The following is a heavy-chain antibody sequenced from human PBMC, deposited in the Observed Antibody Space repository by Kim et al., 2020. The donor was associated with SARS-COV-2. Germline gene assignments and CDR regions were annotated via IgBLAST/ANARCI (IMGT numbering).Heavy chain of an antibody. CDR2: INHSGST. CDR1: GGSFSGYY. V-gene: IGHV4-34*01. Sequence: SETLSLTCAVYGGSFSGYYWSWIRQPPGKGLEWIGEINHSGSTNYNPSLKSRVTISVDTSKNQFSLKLSSVTAADTAVYYCARHRWNDFWSGTLRTKYGMDVWGQGTTVTVSS. CDR3: ARHRWNDFWSGTLRTKYGMDV. J-gene: IGHJ6*02. D-gene: IGHD3-3*01.